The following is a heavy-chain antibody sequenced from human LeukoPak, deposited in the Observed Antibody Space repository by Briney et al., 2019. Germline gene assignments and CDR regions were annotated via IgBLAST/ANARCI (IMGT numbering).Heavy chain of an antibody. CDR1: GFTFSSYA. Sequence: GGSLRLSCAASGFTFSSYAMHWVRQAPGKGLEWVAVISYDGSNKYYADSVKGRFTISRDNSKNTLYLQMNSLRAEDTAVYYCARGASSSCWSAIDYWGQGTLVTVSS. V-gene: IGHV3-30*04. J-gene: IGHJ4*02. CDR3: ARGASSSCWSAIDY. D-gene: IGHD2-2*01. CDR2: ISYDGSNK.